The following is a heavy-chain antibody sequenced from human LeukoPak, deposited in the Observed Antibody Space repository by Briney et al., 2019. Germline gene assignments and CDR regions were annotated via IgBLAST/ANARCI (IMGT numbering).Heavy chain of an antibody. CDR2: ISSSGSTI. Sequence: PGRSLRLSCAASGFTFRTYEMTSVRQAPGKGLEWVSYISSSGSTIFYADSVKGRFTISRDDAKNSLYMQMNSLRAEDTAVYYCAREKASTTGTTDYDYWGQGTLVTVSS. CDR3: AREKASTTGTTDYDY. CDR1: GFTFRTYE. D-gene: IGHD1-1*01. V-gene: IGHV3-48*03. J-gene: IGHJ4*02.